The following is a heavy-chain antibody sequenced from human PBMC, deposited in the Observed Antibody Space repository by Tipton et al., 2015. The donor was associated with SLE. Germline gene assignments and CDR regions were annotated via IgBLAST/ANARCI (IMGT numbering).Heavy chain of an antibody. Sequence: TLSLTCSVSGASISSSNYYWVWIRQLPGRGLEWIGYIFKSGSTYYNPSLKSRVTISVDTSKNQFSLKLSSVTAADTAVYYCARQSRSGSGSYYLPYYYGMDVWGQGTTVTVSS. V-gene: IGHV4-39*01. CDR3: ARQSRSGSGSYYLPYYYGMDV. J-gene: IGHJ6*02. D-gene: IGHD3-10*01. CDR1: GASISSSNYY. CDR2: IFKSGST.